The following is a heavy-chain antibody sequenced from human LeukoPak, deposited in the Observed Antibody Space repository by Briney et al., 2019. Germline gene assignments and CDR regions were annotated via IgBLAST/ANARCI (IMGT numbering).Heavy chain of an antibody. Sequence: GRSLRLSCAASGFTFRSYSMNWVRQAPGKGLEWISYINTVGNSIHYADSVKGRFTISRDNARNSLSMQMYGLRDEDTAVYYCAREGYLGAFDIWGQGTVITVSS. V-gene: IGHV3-48*02. CDR1: GFTFRSYS. CDR3: AREGYLGAFDI. D-gene: IGHD1-26*01. CDR2: INTVGNSI. J-gene: IGHJ3*02.